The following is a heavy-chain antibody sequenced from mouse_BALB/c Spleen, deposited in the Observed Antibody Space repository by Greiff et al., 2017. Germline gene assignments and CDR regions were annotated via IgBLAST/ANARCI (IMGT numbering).Heavy chain of an antibody. CDR1: GYTFTSYW. J-gene: IGHJ1*01. D-gene: IGHD2-4*01. V-gene: IGHV1-69*02. Sequence: VQLQQPGAELVRPGASVKLSCKASGYTFTSYWINWVKQRPGQGLEWIGNIYPSDSYTNYNQKFKDKATLTVDKSSSTAYMQLSSPTSEDSAVYYCTKNYYDYWYFDVWGAGTTVTVAS. CDR2: IYPSDSYT. CDR3: TKNYYDYWYFDV.